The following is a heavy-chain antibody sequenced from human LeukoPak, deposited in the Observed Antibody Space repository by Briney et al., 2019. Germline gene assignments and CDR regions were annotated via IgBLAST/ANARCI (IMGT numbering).Heavy chain of an antibody. D-gene: IGHD3-9*01. CDR2: ISYDGSNK. J-gene: IGHJ4*02. Sequence: PGGFLRLSCAASGFTFSSYDMHWVRQAPGKGLEWVAVISYDGSNKYYADSVKGRFTISRDNSKNTLYLQMNSLRAEDTAVYYCAKDWDDISAGDYWGQGTLVTVSS. V-gene: IGHV3-30*18. CDR1: GFTFSSYD. CDR3: AKDWDDISAGDY.